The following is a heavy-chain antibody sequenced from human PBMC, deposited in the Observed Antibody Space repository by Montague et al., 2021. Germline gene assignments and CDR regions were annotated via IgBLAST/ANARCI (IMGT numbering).Heavy chain of an antibody. CDR3: ARQGFYESGGFFI. CDR1: GDSINGWY. Sequence: SETLSLTCSVSGDSINGWYWSWIRQPPGKGLEWIGPVFYSGATNYNPSLKSRVTMSADTSKNQVSLKVNSVTAADTAVYYCARQGFYESGGFFIWGLGTLVTVSS. D-gene: IGHD3-22*01. J-gene: IGHJ4*02. V-gene: IGHV4-59*01. CDR2: VFYSGAT.